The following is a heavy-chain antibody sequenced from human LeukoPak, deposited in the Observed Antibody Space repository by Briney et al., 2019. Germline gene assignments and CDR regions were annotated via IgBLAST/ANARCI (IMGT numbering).Heavy chain of an antibody. CDR3: AKDRFGYYGSRDAFDI. J-gene: IGHJ3*02. D-gene: IGHD3-10*01. V-gene: IGHV3-23*01. Sequence: AGGSLRLSCVASGFTFSSYAMSWVRQAPGKGLEWVSAISGSGGSTYYADSVKGRFTISRDNSKNTLYLQMNSLRAEDTAVYYCAKDRFGYYGSRDAFDIWGQGTMVTVSS. CDR1: GFTFSSYA. CDR2: ISGSGGST.